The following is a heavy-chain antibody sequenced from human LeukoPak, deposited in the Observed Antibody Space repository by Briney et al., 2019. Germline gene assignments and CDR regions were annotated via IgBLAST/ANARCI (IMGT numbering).Heavy chain of an antibody. D-gene: IGHD3/OR15-3a*01. CDR3: AKEPSRDWFHTPFDP. CDR1: GFTFSSYA. CDR2: ISGSGGST. V-gene: IGHV3-23*01. J-gene: IGHJ5*02. Sequence: PGGSLRLSCAASGFTFSSYAMSWVRQAPGKGLEWVSAISGSGGSTYYADSVKGRFTISRDNSKNTLYLQMNSLRAKDTAVYYCAKEPSRDWFHTPFDPWGQGTLVTVSS.